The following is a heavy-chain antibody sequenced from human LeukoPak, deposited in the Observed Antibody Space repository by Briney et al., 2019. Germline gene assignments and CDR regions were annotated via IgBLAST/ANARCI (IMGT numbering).Heavy chain of an antibody. CDR2: IYYSGST. Sequence: SETLSLTCTVSGGSISSYYWSWIRQPPGKGLEWIGYIYYSGSTNYKPSLKSRVTISVDTSKNQFSLKLSSVTAADTAVYYCARGLRAGGKHFDPWGQGTLVTVSS. CDR3: ARGLRAGGKHFDP. D-gene: IGHD1-14*01. J-gene: IGHJ5*02. CDR1: GGSISSYY. V-gene: IGHV4-59*12.